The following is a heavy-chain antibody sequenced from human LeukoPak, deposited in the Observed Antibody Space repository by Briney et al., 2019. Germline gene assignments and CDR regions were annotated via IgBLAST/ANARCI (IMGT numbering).Heavy chain of an antibody. D-gene: IGHD2-15*01. Sequence: GGSLRLSCTVSGFTVSSNSMSWVRQAPGKGLEWVSFIYSGGNTHYSDSVKGRFTVSRDNSKNTVYLQTNSLRDGDTAVYYCAREKQSGRTPFDYWGQGSLVTVSS. CDR1: GFTVSSNS. V-gene: IGHV3-53*05. CDR3: AREKQSGRTPFDY. CDR2: IYSGGNT. J-gene: IGHJ4*02.